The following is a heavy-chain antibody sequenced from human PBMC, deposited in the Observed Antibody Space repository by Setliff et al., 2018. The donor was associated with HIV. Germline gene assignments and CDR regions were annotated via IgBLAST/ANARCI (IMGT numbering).Heavy chain of an antibody. CDR2: IGVYSGNT. D-gene: IGHD2-15*01. CDR3: ARVRTLDTPVDAFDI. J-gene: IGHJ3*02. Sequence: ASVKVSCKASGYIFSTSGISWVRQAPGQGLEWMGWIGVYSGNTDYAQKVQGRVTMTTDTSTTTAYMELRSLRSDETAVYYCARVRTLDTPVDAFDIWGQGTMVTVSS. V-gene: IGHV1-18*01. CDR1: GYIFSTSG.